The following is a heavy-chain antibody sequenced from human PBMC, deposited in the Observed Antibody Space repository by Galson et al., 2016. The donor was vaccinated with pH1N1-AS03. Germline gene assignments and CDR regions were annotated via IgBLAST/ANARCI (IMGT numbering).Heavy chain of an antibody. V-gene: IGHV3-33*01. D-gene: IGHD2-2*01. CDR3: ARSPGYQLLPPFDP. Sequence: SLRLSCAASGFTFSSHGMHWARQTPGKGLEWVAVIWHDGSEKYYADSVKGRFTISRDNSKNTMYLQMNSLRAEDTAVYYCARSPGYQLLPPFDPWGQGTLVTVSS. CDR1: GFTFSSHG. J-gene: IGHJ5*02. CDR2: IWHDGSEK.